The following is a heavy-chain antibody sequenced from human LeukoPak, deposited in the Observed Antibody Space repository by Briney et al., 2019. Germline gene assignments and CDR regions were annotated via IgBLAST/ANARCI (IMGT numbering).Heavy chain of an antibody. CDR1: GFTFDDYT. CDR3: AKVSIAAAGTVYYYGMDV. D-gene: IGHD6-13*01. CDR2: ISWDGGST. Sequence: PGRSLRLSCAASGFTFDDYTMHWVRQAPGKGLEWVSLISWDGGSTYYADSVKGRFTISRDNSKNSLYLQMNSLRTEDTALYYCAKVSIAAAGTVYYYGMDVWGQGTTVTVSS. V-gene: IGHV3-43*01. J-gene: IGHJ6*02.